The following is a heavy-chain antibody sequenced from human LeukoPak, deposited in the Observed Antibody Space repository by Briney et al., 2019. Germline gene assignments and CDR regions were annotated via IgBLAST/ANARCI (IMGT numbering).Heavy chain of an antibody. CDR3: ARVGDPGAFDI. D-gene: IGHD3-10*01. Sequence: GGSLRLSCAASGFTLSTYSMHWVRQAPGRGLEYVSAISYKEHGTYYANSVKGRFTISRDNSKNTLYLQMGSLRSEDMAVYYCARVGDPGAFDIWGQGTVVTVSS. CDR1: GFTLSTYS. V-gene: IGHV3-64*01. CDR2: ISYKEHGT. J-gene: IGHJ3*02.